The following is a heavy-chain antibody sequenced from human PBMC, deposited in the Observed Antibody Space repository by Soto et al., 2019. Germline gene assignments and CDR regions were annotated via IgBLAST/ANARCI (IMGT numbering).Heavy chain of an antibody. CDR3: ARLGSQGMDV. CDR1: GDTFTSYW. D-gene: IGHD1-26*01. J-gene: IGHJ6*02. CDR2: IDPSDSYT. Sequence: KVSCKASGDTFTSYWISWVRQMPGKGLEWMGRIDPSDSYTNYSPSFQGHVTISADKSISTAYLQWSSLKASDTAMYYCARLGSQGMDVWGQGTTVTVSS. V-gene: IGHV5-10-1*01.